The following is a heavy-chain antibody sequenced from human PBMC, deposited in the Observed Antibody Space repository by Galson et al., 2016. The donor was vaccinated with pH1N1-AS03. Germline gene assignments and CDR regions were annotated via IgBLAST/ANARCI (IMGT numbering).Heavy chain of an antibody. CDR2: INPSDGNT. Sequence: SVKVSCKASGYTFTSYYIHWVRQAPGQGREWMGIINPSDGNTNYAQRFQGRVTMTRDTSTSKVYMELSSLRSDDTAVYYCARVSAGLTGYYYAMDVWGQGTTVTVSS. J-gene: IGHJ6*02. CDR3: ARVSAGLTGYYYAMDV. V-gene: IGHV1-46*01. CDR1: GYTFTSYY. D-gene: IGHD4/OR15-4a*01.